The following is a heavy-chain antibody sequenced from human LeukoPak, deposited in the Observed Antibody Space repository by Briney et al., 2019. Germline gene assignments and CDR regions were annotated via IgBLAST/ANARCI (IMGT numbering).Heavy chain of an antibody. CDR2: IWYDGSNK. V-gene: IGHV3-33*01. CDR3: ATLRSDSSGWYYFDY. CDR1: GFTFRSYG. D-gene: IGHD6-19*01. Sequence: GRSLRLSCAASGFTFRSYGMHWVRQAPGKGLEWVALIWYDGSNKYYADSVEGRFTISRDNSKNTLYLQMNSLRAEDTAVYYCATLRSDSSGWYYFDYWGQGTLVTVSS. J-gene: IGHJ4*02.